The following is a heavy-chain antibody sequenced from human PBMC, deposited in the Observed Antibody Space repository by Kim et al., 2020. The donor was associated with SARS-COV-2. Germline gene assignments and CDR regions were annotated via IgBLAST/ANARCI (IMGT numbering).Heavy chain of an antibody. CDR2: IYYSGST. V-gene: IGHV4-39*01. Sequence: SETLSLTCTVSGGSISSSSYYWGWIRQPPGKGLEWIGSIYYSGSTYYNPSLKSRVTISVDTSKNQFSLKLSSVTAADTAVYYCARPYYYGSGSYSHHTPAFDPWGQGTLVTVSS. CDR3: ARPYYYGSGSYSHHTPAFDP. J-gene: IGHJ5*02. D-gene: IGHD3-10*01. CDR1: GGSISSSSYY.